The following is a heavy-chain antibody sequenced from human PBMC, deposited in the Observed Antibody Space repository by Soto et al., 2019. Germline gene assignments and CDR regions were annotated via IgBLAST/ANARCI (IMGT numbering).Heavy chain of an antibody. V-gene: IGHV4-30-4*01. CDR1: GGSIGIGDYY. CDR3: AITYYDILTGWGPFDY. J-gene: IGHJ4*02. D-gene: IGHD3-9*01. CDR2: IYYSGST. Sequence: PSDTLSLTCTVSGGSIGIGDYYWSWILQPPGKGLEWIGYIYYSGSTYYNPSLKSRVTISVDTSKNQSSLKLSSVTAADTAVYYCAITYYDILTGWGPFDYWGQGTLVTVSS.